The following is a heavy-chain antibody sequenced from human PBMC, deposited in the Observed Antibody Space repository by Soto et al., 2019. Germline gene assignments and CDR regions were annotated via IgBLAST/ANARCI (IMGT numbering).Heavy chain of an antibody. Sequence: QMQLVQSGPEVKKPGTSVKVSCKASGFTFTSSAVQWVRQARGQRLEWIGWIVVGSGNTNYAQKFQERVTITRDMSTSTAYMELSSLRSEDTAVYYCAVISPWNSIYYLDYWGQGTLVTVSS. CDR1: GFTFTSSA. J-gene: IGHJ4*02. CDR2: IVVGSGNT. D-gene: IGHD1-7*01. V-gene: IGHV1-58*01. CDR3: AVISPWNSIYYLDY.